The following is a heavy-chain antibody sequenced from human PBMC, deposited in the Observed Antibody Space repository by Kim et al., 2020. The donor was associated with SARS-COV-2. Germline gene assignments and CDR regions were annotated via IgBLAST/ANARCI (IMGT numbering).Heavy chain of an antibody. CDR2: IYYSGST. V-gene: IGHV4-39*01. J-gene: IGHJ6*02. CDR3: ARSENSAAEYYYYYYGMDV. CDR1: GGSISSSSYY. D-gene: IGHD6-13*01. Sequence: SETLSLTCTVSGGSISSSSYYWGWIRQPPGKGLEWIGSIYYSGSTYYNPSLKSRVTISVDTSKNQFSLKLSSVTAADTAVYYCARSENSAAEYYYYYYGMDVWGQGTTVTVSS.